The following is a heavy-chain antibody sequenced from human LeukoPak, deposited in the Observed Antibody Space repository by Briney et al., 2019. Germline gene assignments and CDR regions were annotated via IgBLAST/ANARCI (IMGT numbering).Heavy chain of an antibody. J-gene: IGHJ4*02. CDR1: GGSISTYY. V-gene: IGHV4-59*01. CDR2: IYYTGST. CDR3: AKIYCSGGSCFRPFDY. D-gene: IGHD2-15*01. Sequence: SETLSLTCTVSGGSISTYYWSWIRQPPGKGLEWIGYIYYTGSTNYNPSLKSRVTISIDTSKNQFSLKLRSVTAADTAVYYCAKIYCSGGSCFRPFDYWGQGTLVTVSS.